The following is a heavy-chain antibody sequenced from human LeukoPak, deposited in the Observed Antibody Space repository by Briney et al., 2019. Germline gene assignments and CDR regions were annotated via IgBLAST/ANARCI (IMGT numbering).Heavy chain of an antibody. CDR2: IYTSGST. Sequence: SETLSVTCTVSGGSVSSYCWSWIRQPAGNGLEWIGHIYTSGSTKYNPSLKSRVTMSVDTSKNQFSLKLSSVTAADTAVYYCARGYSSGWRFDYWGQGTLVTVSS. V-gene: IGHV4-4*07. D-gene: IGHD6-19*01. CDR3: ARGYSSGWRFDY. CDR1: GGSVSSYC. J-gene: IGHJ4*02.